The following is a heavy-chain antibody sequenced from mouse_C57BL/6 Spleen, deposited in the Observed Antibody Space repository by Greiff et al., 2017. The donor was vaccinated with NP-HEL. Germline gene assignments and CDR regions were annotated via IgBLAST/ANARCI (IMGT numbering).Heavy chain of an antibody. Sequence: EVQLQQSGPELVKPGASVKISCKASGYSFTGYYMNWVKQSPEKSLEWIGEINPSTGGTTYTPKFKAKATLTADTSSSTAYLQLKSLTSEDSADYYCARRKIYDYDVRYFDVWGTGTTVTVSS. CDR1: GYSFTGYY. CDR2: INPSTGGT. V-gene: IGHV1-42*01. J-gene: IGHJ1*03. CDR3: ARRKIYDYDVRYFDV. D-gene: IGHD2-4*01.